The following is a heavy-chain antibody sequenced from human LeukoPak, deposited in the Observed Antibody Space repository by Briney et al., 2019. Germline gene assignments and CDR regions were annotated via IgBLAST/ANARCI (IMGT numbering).Heavy chain of an antibody. CDR1: GFTFSSYG. Sequence: GGSLRLSCAASGFTFSSYGMHWVRQAPGKGLEWVAVISFDGSNKYYADSVKGRLTISRDNTKNTMYLQMNSLRAEDTAVYYCAKDLSGIQDYYYGMDVWGKGTTVTVSS. V-gene: IGHV3-30*18. J-gene: IGHJ6*04. CDR2: ISFDGSNK. CDR3: AKDLSGIQDYYYGMDV. D-gene: IGHD6-13*01.